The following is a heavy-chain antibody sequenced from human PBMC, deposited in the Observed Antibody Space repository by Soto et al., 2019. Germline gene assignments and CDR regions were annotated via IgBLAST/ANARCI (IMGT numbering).Heavy chain of an antibody. D-gene: IGHD1-1*01. CDR3: ARYANNDCYYYYGMDH. Sequence: SDTLSLTCTVSGGSISSYYWSWIRQPPGKGLEWIGYIYYSGSTNYNPSLKSRVTISVDTSKNQFSLKLSSVTAADTAVYYCARYANNDCYYYYGMDHWGQGTRSTVPS. CDR2: IYYSGST. V-gene: IGHV4-59*07. J-gene: IGHJ6*02. CDR1: GGSISSYY.